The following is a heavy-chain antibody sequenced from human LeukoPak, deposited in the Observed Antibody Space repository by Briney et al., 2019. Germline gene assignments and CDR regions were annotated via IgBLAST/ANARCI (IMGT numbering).Heavy chain of an antibody. Sequence: PPASVMVSCTASENTFTNYYMHWVQQAPGQGLEWMGWINPNSGGTNYAQTFQGWVTMTRDTSISTAYMELSRLRSDDTAVYYCARDHLPLDSYYYYGMDVWGQGTTVTVSS. V-gene: IGHV1-2*04. J-gene: IGHJ6*02. D-gene: IGHD3-3*02. CDR3: ARDHLPLDSYYYYGMDV. CDR1: ENTFTNYY. CDR2: INPNSGGT.